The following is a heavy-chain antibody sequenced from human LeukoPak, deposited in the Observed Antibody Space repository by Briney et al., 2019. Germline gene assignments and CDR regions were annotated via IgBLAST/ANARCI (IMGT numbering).Heavy chain of an antibody. Sequence: GESLKISCQGSGYTFTTNWIAWVRQMPGKGLEWMGIIYPGDSDTRYSPSFQGQVTISADKSINTAYLQWSSLKASDTAIYYCARLYNDLSLYFYYYMDVWGKGTTVTVSS. CDR3: ARLYNDLSLYFYYYMDV. CDR2: IYPGDSDT. D-gene: IGHD1-1*01. V-gene: IGHV5-51*01. CDR1: GYTFTTNW. J-gene: IGHJ6*03.